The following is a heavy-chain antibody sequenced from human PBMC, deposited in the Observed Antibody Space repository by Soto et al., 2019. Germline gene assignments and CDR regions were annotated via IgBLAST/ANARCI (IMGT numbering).Heavy chain of an antibody. Sequence: GGSLRLSCAASGFTFSSYGMHWVRQAPGKGLERVAVISYDGSNKYYADSVKGRFTISRDNSKNTLYLQMNSLRAEDTAVYYCAKDRPNYGGNSAGFDYWGQGTLVTVSS. J-gene: IGHJ4*02. CDR3: AKDRPNYGGNSAGFDY. D-gene: IGHD4-17*01. V-gene: IGHV3-30*18. CDR1: GFTFSSYG. CDR2: ISYDGSNK.